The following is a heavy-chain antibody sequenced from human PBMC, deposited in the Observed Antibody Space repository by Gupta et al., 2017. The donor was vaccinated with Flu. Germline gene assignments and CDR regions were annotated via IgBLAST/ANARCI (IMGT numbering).Heavy chain of an antibody. CDR1: GFTFSSAP. J-gene: IGHJ4*02. Sequence: EVHLSGSGGGLVEPGGSLSLSCAASGFTFSSAPMGWVRQAPGKGLEWVSAISVSGGSTYYADSVQGRFTVSRDNSKNTLYLQMNSLRAEDTAVYYCAKSVVGSTPRSAFDQWGQGTLVTVSS. CDR3: AKSVVGSTPRSAFDQ. D-gene: IGHD1-26*01. V-gene: IGHV3-23*01. CDR2: ISVSGGST.